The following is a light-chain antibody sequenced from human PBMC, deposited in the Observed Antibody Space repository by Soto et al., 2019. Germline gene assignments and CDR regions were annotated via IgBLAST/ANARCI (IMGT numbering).Light chain of an antibody. CDR2: GAS. CDR1: QIVRSSY. J-gene: IGKJ1*01. V-gene: IGKV3-20*01. CDR3: QQYGSSPVT. Sequence: EIVLTQSPGILSLSPGERATLSCRASQIVRSSYLAWYQQKPGQAPRLLIYGASSRATGIPDRSSGSGSGTDFTLTINRLEPEDFAVYYCQQYGSSPVTFGQGTKVDIK.